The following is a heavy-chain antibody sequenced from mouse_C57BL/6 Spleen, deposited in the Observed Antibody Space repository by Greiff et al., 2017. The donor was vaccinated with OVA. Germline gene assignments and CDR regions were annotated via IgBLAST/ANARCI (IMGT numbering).Heavy chain of an antibody. CDR2: IDPSDSYT. Sequence: VQLQQSGAELVMPGASVKLSCKASGYTFTSYWMHWVEQRPGQGLEWIGEIDPSDSYTNYNQKFKGKSTLTVDKSSSTAYMQLSSLTSEDSAVYYCARSDAGTLDGWGQGTTLTVSS. CDR1: GYTFTSYW. CDR3: ARSDAGTLDG. J-gene: IGHJ2*01. V-gene: IGHV1-69*01. D-gene: IGHD4-1*01.